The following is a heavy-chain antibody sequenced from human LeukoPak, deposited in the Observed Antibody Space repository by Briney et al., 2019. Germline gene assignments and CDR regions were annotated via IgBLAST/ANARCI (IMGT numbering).Heavy chain of an antibody. V-gene: IGHV1-18*01. Sequence: ASVKVSCKASGGTFSSYAISWVRQAPGQGLEWMGWISAYNGNTNYAQNLQGRVTMTTDTSTSTAYMELRSLRSDDTAVYYCARGHSHTAQTPFDYWGQGTLVTVSS. CDR1: GGTFSSYA. J-gene: IGHJ4*02. CDR3: ARGHSHTAQTPFDY. D-gene: IGHD5-18*01. CDR2: ISAYNGNT.